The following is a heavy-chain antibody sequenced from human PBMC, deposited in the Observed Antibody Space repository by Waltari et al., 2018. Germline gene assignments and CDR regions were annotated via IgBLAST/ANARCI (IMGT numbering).Heavy chain of an antibody. CDR1: GGSISSGGYY. J-gene: IGHJ3*02. D-gene: IGHD3-22*01. CDR3: ASGKSSGYYARNAFDI. CDR2: IYYSGST. V-gene: IGHV4-31*03. Sequence: QVQLQESGPGLVKPSQTLSLTCTFSGGSISSGGYYWSWIRQHPGKGLEWIGYIYYSGSTYYNPSLKSRVTISVDTSKNQFSLKLSSVTAADTAVYYCASGKSSGYYARNAFDIWGQGTMVTVSS.